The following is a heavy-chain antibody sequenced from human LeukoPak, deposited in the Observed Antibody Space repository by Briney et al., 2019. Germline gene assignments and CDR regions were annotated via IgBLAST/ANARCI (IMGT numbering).Heavy chain of an antibody. CDR2: ISYDGSNK. CDR3: VALSRGYYC. D-gene: IGHD3-22*01. J-gene: IGHJ4*02. CDR1: GFTFSSYA. V-gene: IGHV3-30-3*01. Sequence: GGSLRLSCAASGFTFSSYAMHWVRQAPGNGLEWVAVISYDGSNKYYADSVKGRFTISRDNSKNTLYLQMNSLRAEDTAVYYCVALSRGYYCWGQGTLVTVSS.